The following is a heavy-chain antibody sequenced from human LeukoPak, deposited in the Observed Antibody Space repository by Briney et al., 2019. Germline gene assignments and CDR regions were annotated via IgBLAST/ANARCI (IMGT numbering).Heavy chain of an antibody. Sequence: SETLSLTCTVSGGSISSYYWSWIRQPPGEGLEWIGYIYYSGSTNYNPSLKSRVAISIDTSKNQFSLRLSSVTAADTAVYYCARDIYGSFDYWGQGTLVTVSS. D-gene: IGHD2-15*01. J-gene: IGHJ4*02. CDR2: IYYSGST. V-gene: IGHV4-59*01. CDR3: ARDIYGSFDY. CDR1: GGSISSYY.